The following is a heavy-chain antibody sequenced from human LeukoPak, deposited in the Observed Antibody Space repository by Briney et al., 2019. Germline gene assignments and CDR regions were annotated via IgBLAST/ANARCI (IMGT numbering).Heavy chain of an antibody. V-gene: IGHV1-69*13. D-gene: IGHD3-22*01. CDR2: IIPIFGTA. Sequence: GASVKVSCKASGGTFSSYTISWVRQAPGQGLEWMGGIIPIFGTANYAQKFQGRVTITADESTSTAYMELSSLRSEDTAVYYCAREGDYYDSGGYYRIDFWGQGTLVTVSS. CDR1: GGTFSSYT. J-gene: IGHJ4*02. CDR3: AREGDYYDSGGYYRIDF.